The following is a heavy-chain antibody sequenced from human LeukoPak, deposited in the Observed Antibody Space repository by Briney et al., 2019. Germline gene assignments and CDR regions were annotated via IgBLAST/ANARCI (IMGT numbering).Heavy chain of an antibody. CDR3: AKDMSEYSSSSGAFDI. CDR1: GLTFSSYW. J-gene: IGHJ3*02. Sequence: PGGSLTLSCVASGLTFSSYWMSWVRQAPGKGLEWVANIKQDGGEKYYVDSVVGRFTISRDNAKNSLYLQMSSQRAEDMALYYCAKDMSEYSSSSGAFDIWGQGTMVTVSS. D-gene: IGHD6-6*01. V-gene: IGHV3-7*03. CDR2: IKQDGGEK.